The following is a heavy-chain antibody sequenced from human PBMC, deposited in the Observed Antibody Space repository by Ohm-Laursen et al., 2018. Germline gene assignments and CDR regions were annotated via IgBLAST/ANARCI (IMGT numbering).Heavy chain of an antibody. Sequence: SLRLSCTASGFTFSDYYISWIRQAPGKGLEWVSYISGSGSTTHYADSVKGRFTVSRDNAKNSLSLQMNSLRAEDTAVYYCARTAVLYTGEAGYWGQGTLVTVSS. V-gene: IGHV3-11*01. D-gene: IGHD3-16*01. CDR2: ISGSGSTT. CDR3: ARTAVLYTGEAGY. J-gene: IGHJ4*02. CDR1: GFTFSDYY.